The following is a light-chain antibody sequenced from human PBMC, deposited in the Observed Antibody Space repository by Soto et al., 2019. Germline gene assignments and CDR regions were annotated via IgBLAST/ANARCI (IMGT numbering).Light chain of an antibody. CDR1: QRVYSNY. CDR2: GAS. Sequence: EFVLTQSPGTLSLSPGDRVTLSCRASQRVYSNYLAWYQQKPGQAPRLLIHGASIRAAGTPDRFSGTGFGTDFTLTISRLEPEDFAVYYCQQYYSTTWTFGQGTKVEIK. V-gene: IGKV3-20*01. J-gene: IGKJ1*01. CDR3: QQYYSTTWT.